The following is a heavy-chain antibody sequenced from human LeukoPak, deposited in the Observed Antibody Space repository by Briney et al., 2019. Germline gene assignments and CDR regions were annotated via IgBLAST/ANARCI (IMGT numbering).Heavy chain of an antibody. D-gene: IGHD3-9*01. J-gene: IGHJ5*02. CDR3: ARGYFDSPINWFDP. CDR1: GYHFGSYW. Sequence: GASLQISCKGSGYHFGSYWIAWVRQVPGKGLEWMGIIYPGDSDTEYSPSFQGQVTISTDRSIRTAYLQWSSLKASDTAMYYCARGYFDSPINWFDPWGQGTLVTVSS. V-gene: IGHV5-51*01. CDR2: IYPGDSDT.